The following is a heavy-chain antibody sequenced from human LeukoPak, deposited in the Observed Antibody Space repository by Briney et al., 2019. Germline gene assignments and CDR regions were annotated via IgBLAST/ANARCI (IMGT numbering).Heavy chain of an antibody. J-gene: IGHJ4*02. D-gene: IGHD1-26*01. CDR3: AKDRGLVGSTPSNFDY. V-gene: IGHV3-23*01. CDR1: GFTFSSNA. CDR2: ISGSGGST. Sequence: PGRSLRLSCAASGFTFSSNAMNWVRQAPGKGLEWVSGISGSGGSTYSADSVKGRFTISRDNSKKTVYLQMNSLRAEDTAVYYCAKDRGLVGSTPSNFDYWGQGTLVTVSS.